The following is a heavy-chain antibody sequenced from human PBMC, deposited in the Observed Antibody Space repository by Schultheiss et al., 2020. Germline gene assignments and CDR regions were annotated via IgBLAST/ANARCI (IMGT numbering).Heavy chain of an antibody. CDR1: GFSLSNARMG. D-gene: IGHD5-18*01. CDR3: AHSLAGGGYSYGFGY. Sequence: SGPTLVKPTETLTLTCTVSGFSLSNARMGVSWIRQPPGKALEWLALIYWNDDKRYSPSLKSRLTITKDTSKNQVVLTMTNMDPVDTATYYCAHSLAGGGYSYGFGYWGQGTLVTVSS. J-gene: IGHJ4*02. V-gene: IGHV2-5*01. CDR2: IYWNDDK.